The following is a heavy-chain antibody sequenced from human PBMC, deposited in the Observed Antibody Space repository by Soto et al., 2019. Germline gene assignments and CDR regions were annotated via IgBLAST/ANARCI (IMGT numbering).Heavy chain of an antibody. D-gene: IGHD6-19*01. CDR2: INAGNGNT. CDR1: GYTFTNYA. V-gene: IGHV1-3*01. J-gene: IGHJ5*02. Sequence: ASVKVSCKASGYTFTNYAVHWVRQAPGQRLEWMGWINAGNGNTKYSQKFQGRVTITRDTSASTAYMELSSLRSEDTAVYYCARETGKQWLATPNWFDPWGQGTLVTVSS. CDR3: ARETGKQWLATPNWFDP.